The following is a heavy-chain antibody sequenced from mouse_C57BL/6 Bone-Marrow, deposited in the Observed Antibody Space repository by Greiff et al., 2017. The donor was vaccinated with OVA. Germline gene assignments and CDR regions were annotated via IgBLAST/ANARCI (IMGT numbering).Heavy chain of an antibody. CDR1: GFTFSDYG. CDR3: ARSPWFAY. CDR2: ISNLAYSI. Sequence: DVKLQESGGGLVQPGGSLKLSCAASGFTFSDYGMAWVRQAPRKGPEWVAFISNLAYSIYYADTVTGRFTLSRENAKNTLYLEMSSLRSEDTAMYYCARSPWFAYWGQGSLVTVSA. J-gene: IGHJ3*01. V-gene: IGHV5-15*01.